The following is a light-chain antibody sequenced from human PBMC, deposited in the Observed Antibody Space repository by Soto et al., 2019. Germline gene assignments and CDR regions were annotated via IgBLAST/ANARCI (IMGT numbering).Light chain of an antibody. CDR1: SSDVGDYNY. CDR2: EVS. V-gene: IGLV2-14*01. CDR3: TSYTSKSSLSV. Sequence: QSALTQPASVSGSPGQSVTISCTGTSSDVGDYNYVCWYQQHPGRAPKLLIFEVSNRPSGVSDRFSGSKSGNTASLIISGLQAEDEATYYCTSYTSKSSLSVFGTGTKVTVL. J-gene: IGLJ1*01.